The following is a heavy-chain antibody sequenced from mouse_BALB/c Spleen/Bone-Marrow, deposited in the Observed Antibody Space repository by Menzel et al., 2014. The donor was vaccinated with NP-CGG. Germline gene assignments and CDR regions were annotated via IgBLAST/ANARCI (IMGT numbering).Heavy chain of an antibody. CDR2: IRNKANGYTT. D-gene: IGHD1-3*01. V-gene: IGHV7-3*02. CDR1: GFTFTDYY. J-gene: IGHJ2*01. Sequence: EVHLVESGGGLVQPGGSLRLSCATSGFTFTDYYMNWVRQPPGKALEWLGFIRNKANGYTTEYSTSVKGRFTISRDNSQSILYLQMNTLSGEDSATYYCARDKGSVSFDYWGQGTTLTVSS. CDR3: ARDKGSVSFDY.